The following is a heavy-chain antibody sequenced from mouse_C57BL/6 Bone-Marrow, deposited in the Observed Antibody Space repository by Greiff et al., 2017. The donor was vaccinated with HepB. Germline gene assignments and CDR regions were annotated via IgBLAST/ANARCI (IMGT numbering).Heavy chain of an antibody. CDR3: ARSGWYDGYFDV. D-gene: IGHD2-14*01. CDR2: INPYNGGT. Sequence: DVKLQESGPVLVKPGASVKMSCKASGYTFTDYYMNWVKQSHGKSLEWIGVINPYNGGTSYNQKFKGKATLTVDKSSSTAYMELNSLTSEDSAVYYCARSGWYDGYFDVWGTGTTVTVSS. V-gene: IGHV1-19*01. CDR1: GYTFTDYY. J-gene: IGHJ1*03.